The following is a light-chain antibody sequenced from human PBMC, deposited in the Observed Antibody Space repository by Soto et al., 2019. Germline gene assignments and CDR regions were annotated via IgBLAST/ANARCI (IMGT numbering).Light chain of an antibody. CDR1: QSISSW. V-gene: IGKV1-5*01. Sequence: DIQMTQSPSTLSASVGDRVTITCRASQSISSWLAWYQQKPGKAPNLLIYDAYRLESGVPSRFSGSGSGTEFTLTISSLQPDDFATYYCQQYNSYSTFGQGTKV. J-gene: IGKJ1*01. CDR2: DAY. CDR3: QQYNSYST.